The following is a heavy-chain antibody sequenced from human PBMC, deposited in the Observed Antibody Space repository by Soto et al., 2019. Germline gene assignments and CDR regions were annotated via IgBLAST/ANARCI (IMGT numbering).Heavy chain of an antibody. CDR3: ARDRIPRERYYGKDV. CDR2: ISAYNDNT. D-gene: IGHD2-2*02. Sequence: SVKVSCKASGYTFTSYGISWVRQAPGQGLEWMGWISAYNDNTNYAQKLQGRVTMTTDTSTSTAYMELRSLRSDDAAVYYYARDRIPRERYYGKDVRGQRTSVTVSA. J-gene: IGHJ6*01. CDR1: GYTFTSYG. V-gene: IGHV1-18*01.